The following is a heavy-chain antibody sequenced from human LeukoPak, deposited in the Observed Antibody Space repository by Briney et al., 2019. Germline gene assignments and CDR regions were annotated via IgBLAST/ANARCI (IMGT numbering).Heavy chain of an antibody. CDR2: INPSGGST. V-gene: IGHV1-46*01. CDR1: GYTFTSYY. D-gene: IGHD6-19*01. J-gene: IGHJ1*01. CDR3: ARDQEQWLVGYFQH. Sequence: TSVKVSCKASGYTFTSYYMHWVRQAPGQGLEWMGIINPSGGSTSYAQKFQGRVTMTRDMSTSTVYMGLSSLRSEDTAVYYCARDQEQWLVGYFQHWGQGTLVTVSS.